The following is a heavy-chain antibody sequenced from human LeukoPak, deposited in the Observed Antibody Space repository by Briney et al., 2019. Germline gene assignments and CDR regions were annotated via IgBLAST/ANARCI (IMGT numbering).Heavy chain of an antibody. J-gene: IGHJ4*02. V-gene: IGHV3-23*01. CDR3: AKMGGYFDY. CDR2: ITGSGDNT. Sequence: GGSLRLSCAASGFTFSNSGMSWVRQAPGKGLEWVSAITGSGDNTYYADSVKGRLTISRDNSKNTLYLQMSSLRAEDTAVYYCAKMGGYFDYWGQGTLVTVSS. CDR1: GFTFSNSG. D-gene: IGHD3-16*01.